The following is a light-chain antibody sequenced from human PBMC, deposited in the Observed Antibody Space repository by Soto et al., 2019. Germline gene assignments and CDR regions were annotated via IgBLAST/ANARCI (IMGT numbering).Light chain of an antibody. CDR2: GAS. CDR3: QQYGSSPPII. Sequence: LTQSAGALSVDPRERATLSCRAIQSVSSSYLAWYQQKPGQAPRLLIYGASSRATGIPDRFSGSGSGTDFTLTISRLEPEDFAVYYCQQYGSSPPIIFGQGTRL. V-gene: IGKV3-20*01. J-gene: IGKJ5*01. CDR1: QSVSSSY.